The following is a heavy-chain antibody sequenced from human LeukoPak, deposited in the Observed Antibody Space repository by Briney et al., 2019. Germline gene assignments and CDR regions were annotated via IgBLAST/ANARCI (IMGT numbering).Heavy chain of an antibody. CDR1: GFTFSSYA. J-gene: IGHJ4*02. Sequence: GGSLRLSCTASGFTFSSYAMTWVRQAPGKGLEWVSVITDTGKSTYYADSVKGRLTISRDNSKNTLYLQMNSLKDEDTAVYYCAKDESTWSYGGFDYWGQGTLVTVSS. D-gene: IGHD6-13*01. V-gene: IGHV3-23*01. CDR2: ITDTGKST. CDR3: AKDESTWSYGGFDY.